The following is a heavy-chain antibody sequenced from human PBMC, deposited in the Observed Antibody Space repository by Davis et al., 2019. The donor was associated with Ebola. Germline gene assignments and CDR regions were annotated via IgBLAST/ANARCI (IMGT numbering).Heavy chain of an antibody. J-gene: IGHJ4*02. CDR3: ARDGEYSSGWGGFDY. V-gene: IGHV3-21*01. Sequence: GESLKISCAASGFTFSSYSMNWVRQAPGKGLEWVSSISSSSSYIYYADSVKGRFTISRDNAKNSLYLQMNSLRAEDTAVYYCARDGEYSSGWGGFDYWGQGTLVTVSS. D-gene: IGHD6-19*01. CDR1: GFTFSSYS. CDR2: ISSSSSYI.